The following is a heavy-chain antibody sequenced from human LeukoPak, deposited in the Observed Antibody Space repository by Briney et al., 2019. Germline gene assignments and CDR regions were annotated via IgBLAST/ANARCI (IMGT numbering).Heavy chain of an antibody. V-gene: IGHV4-61*01. J-gene: IGHJ4*02. CDR3: AREYCSSTTCYFDY. D-gene: IGHD2/OR15-2a*01. Sequence: SETLSLTCTVSGGSVSSGSSYWSWIRQPPGKGLEWIGYIYYSGSTNYNPSLKSRVTMSVDTSKNQFSLKLSSVSAADTAVHYCAREYCSSTTCYFDYWGQGTLVTVSS. CDR2: IYYSGST. CDR1: GGSVSSGSSY.